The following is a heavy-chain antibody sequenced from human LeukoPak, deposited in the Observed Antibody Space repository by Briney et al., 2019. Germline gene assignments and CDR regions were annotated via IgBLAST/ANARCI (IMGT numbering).Heavy chain of an antibody. Sequence: SETLSPTCAVYGGSFSGYYWSWIRQPPGKGLEWIGEINHSGSTNYNPSLKSRVTISVDTSKNQFSLKLSSVTAADTAVYYCARGTVTYNWFDPWGQGTLVTVSS. CDR2: INHSGST. D-gene: IGHD4-17*01. CDR1: GGSFSGYY. V-gene: IGHV4-34*01. J-gene: IGHJ5*02. CDR3: ARGTVTYNWFDP.